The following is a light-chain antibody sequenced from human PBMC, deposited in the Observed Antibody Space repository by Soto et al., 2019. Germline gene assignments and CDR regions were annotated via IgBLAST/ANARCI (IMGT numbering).Light chain of an antibody. CDR2: XVT. CDR1: SSDVGGYNF. V-gene: IGLV2-14*01. J-gene: IGLJ1*01. CDR3: SSYTTTNSPYV. Sequence: QYVLSPPDSVCGYTGQSITISCTGSSSDVGGYNFVSWYQHHPGKAPKLILYXVTXRPSGVSSRFSGSKSGNTASLTISGLQADDEANYYCSSYTTTNSPYVFGTGTKVTVL.